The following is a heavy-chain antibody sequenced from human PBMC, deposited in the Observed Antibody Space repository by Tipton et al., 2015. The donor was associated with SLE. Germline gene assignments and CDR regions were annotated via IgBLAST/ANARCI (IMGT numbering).Heavy chain of an antibody. CDR3: AKFEKTTDFYLDS. CDR2: ISGGGGST. V-gene: IGHV3-23*01. CDR1: GFTFSSYA. J-gene: IGHJ4*02. Sequence: SLRLSCATSGFTFSSYALSWVRRAPGKGLEWVSAISGGGGSTYYADFVKGRFSISIDKSKKTLFPQMNSLRVDDTATYYRAKFEKTTDFYLDSWGQGTLVSVSS. D-gene: IGHD1/OR15-1a*01.